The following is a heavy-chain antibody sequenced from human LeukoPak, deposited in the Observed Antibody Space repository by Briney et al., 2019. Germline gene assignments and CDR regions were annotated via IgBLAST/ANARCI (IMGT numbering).Heavy chain of an antibody. V-gene: IGHV1-69*05. CDR3: ARDGTIFGVAGSGWFDP. CDR1: GGTFSSHA. D-gene: IGHD3-3*01. Sequence: SVKVSCKASGGTFSSHAISWVRQAPGQGLEWMGGIIPIFGTANYAQKFQGRVTLTTDESTSTAYMELSSLRSEDTAVYYCARDGTIFGVAGSGWFDPWGQGTLVTVSS. CDR2: IIPIFGTA. J-gene: IGHJ5*02.